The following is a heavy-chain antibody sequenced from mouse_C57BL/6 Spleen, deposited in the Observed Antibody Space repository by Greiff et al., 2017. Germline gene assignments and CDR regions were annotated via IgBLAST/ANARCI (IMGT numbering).Heavy chain of an antibody. D-gene: IGHD4-1*01. CDR2: IHPNSGST. CDR3: ARSRGGTGEGYYAMDG. J-gene: IGHJ4*01. Sequence: QVQLQQPGAELVKPGASVKLSCKASGYTFTSYWMHWVKQRPGQGLEWIGMIHPNSGSTNYTAKFKSKATRTVDKSSSPAYMQLSSLTSEDSAVYYCARSRGGTGEGYYAMDGWGPGTSVTVSS. CDR1: GYTFTSYW. V-gene: IGHV1-64*01.